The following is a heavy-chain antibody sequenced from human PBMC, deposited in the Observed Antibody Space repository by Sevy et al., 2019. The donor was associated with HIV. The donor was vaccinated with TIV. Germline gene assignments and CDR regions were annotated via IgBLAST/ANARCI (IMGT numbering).Heavy chain of an antibody. V-gene: IGHV3-30-3*01. D-gene: IGHD2-15*01. J-gene: IGHJ5*02. Sequence: GGSLRLSCAGSGFTFSDYAMHWVRQAPGEGLGWVAVISYDGSETYYADSVKGRFTISRDNSEDTLDLQMNGLAAEDTAVYYCVREGAPYRNVRYCSGNNCYYNWFDPWGQGTQVTVSS. CDR3: VREGAPYRNVRYCSGNNCYYNWFDP. CDR1: GFTFSDYA. CDR2: ISYDGSET.